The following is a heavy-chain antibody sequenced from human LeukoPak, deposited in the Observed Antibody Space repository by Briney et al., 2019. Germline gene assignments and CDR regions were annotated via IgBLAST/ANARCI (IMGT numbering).Heavy chain of an antibody. CDR1: GFTFSSYS. D-gene: IGHD4-23*01. J-gene: IGHJ4*02. CDR2: ITYTSGTL. Sequence: PGGSLRLSCAASGFTFSSYSMNWVRQAPGKGLEWISYITYTSGTLYYAASVKGRFTISRDNAKNSLYLQMSSLRDEDTAVYYCARDLEVPGGNRLFDYWGRGTLVTASS. CDR3: ARDLEVPGGNRLFDY. V-gene: IGHV3-48*02.